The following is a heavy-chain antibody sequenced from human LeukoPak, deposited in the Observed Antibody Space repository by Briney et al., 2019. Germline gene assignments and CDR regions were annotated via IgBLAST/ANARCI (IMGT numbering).Heavy chain of an antibody. Sequence: PSQTLSLTCAISGDSVSSSSAAWSWIRQSPSRGLEWLGRTYYRSKWYNDYAKSVKSRISINSDTSKNQISLQLNSVTPEDTAIYYCARGTGTFDFWGQGTLVTVSS. CDR3: ARGTGTFDF. CDR2: TYYRSKWYN. CDR1: GDSVSSSSAA. J-gene: IGHJ4*02. V-gene: IGHV6-1*01. D-gene: IGHD3-10*01.